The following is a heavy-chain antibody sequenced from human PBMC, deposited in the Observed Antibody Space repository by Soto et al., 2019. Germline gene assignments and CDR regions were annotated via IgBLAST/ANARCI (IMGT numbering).Heavy chain of an antibody. V-gene: IGHV3-30*02. D-gene: IGHD3-22*01. CDR1: GFTFSSYV. Sequence: PGGSLRLSCAASGFTFSSYVMHWVRQAPGKGLEWMTVIWYDGSNKYYADSVKGRFTISRDNSKNTAYLQMSSLRPEDTAVYYCVKGEYYYDGSAYYPFDYWGQGRMLTVSS. J-gene: IGHJ4*02. CDR2: IWYDGSNK. CDR3: VKGEYYYDGSAYYPFDY.